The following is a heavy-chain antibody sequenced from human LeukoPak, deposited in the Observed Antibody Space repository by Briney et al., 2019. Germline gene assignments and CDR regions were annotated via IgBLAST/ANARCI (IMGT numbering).Heavy chain of an antibody. J-gene: IGHJ4*02. CDR1: GGSVSGSTYY. CDR3: ARHWRDGYNPGVVDY. CDR2: VYYTGST. D-gene: IGHD5-24*01. V-gene: IGHV4-39*01. Sequence: PSETLSLTCTVSGGSVSGSTYYWGWIRQPPGKGLEWIGSVYYTGSTYYNSSLKSRITISVDTSRKHFSLKLSFVTAADTAVYYCARHWRDGYNPGVVDYWGQGTLVTVSS.